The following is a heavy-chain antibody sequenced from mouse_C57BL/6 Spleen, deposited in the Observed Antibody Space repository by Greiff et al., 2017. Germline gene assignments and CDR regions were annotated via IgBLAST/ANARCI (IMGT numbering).Heavy chain of an antibody. CDR3: SSVDYYGRGSFDY. CDR2: INPNDGGT. Sequence: EVQLQQSGPELVKPGASVKISCTASGYTFTDYYMNWVKQRPGQSLEWIGDINPNDGGTSYTQKFKGKATLTVDTSSSTAYMQLRSLTSEDAAVYYCSSVDYYGRGSFDYWGQGTTLTVSS. V-gene: IGHV1-26*01. J-gene: IGHJ2*01. CDR1: GYTFTDYY. D-gene: IGHD1-1*01.